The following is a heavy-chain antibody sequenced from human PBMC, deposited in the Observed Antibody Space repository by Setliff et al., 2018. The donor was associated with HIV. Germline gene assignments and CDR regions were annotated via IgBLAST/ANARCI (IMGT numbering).Heavy chain of an antibody. V-gene: IGHV4-59*11. J-gene: IGHJ4*02. CDR1: GGSISVHY. Sequence: ASETLSLTCTVSGGSISVHYWSWLRQPPGKGLEWIGYMYASGGTDYNPSLKSRVTISVDRFRNQFSLQLRSVTAADTAVYYCARGPSGTYYREFDFWGQGTLVTVSS. CDR3: ARGPSGTYYREFDF. D-gene: IGHD1-26*01. CDR2: MYASGGT.